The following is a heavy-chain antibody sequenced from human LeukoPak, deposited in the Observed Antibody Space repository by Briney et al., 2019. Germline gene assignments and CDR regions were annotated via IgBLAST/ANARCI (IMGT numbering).Heavy chain of an antibody. V-gene: IGHV1-2*04. D-gene: IGHD2-8*01. CDR1: GYTFTGYY. J-gene: IGHJ4*02. CDR3: AREICTNGVCCFDY. CDR2: INPNSGGT. Sequence: GASVKVSCEASGYTFTGYYMHWVRQAPGQGLEWMGWINPNSGGTNYAQKFQGWVTMTRDTSISTAYMELSRLRSDDTAVYYCAREICTNGVCCFDYWGQGTLVTVSS.